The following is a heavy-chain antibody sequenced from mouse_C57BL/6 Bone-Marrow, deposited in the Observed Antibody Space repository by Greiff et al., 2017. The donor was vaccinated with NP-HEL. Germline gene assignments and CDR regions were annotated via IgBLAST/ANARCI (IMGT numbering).Heavy chain of an antibody. D-gene: IGHD1-1*01. CDR3: AREGITTVVADYFDY. Sequence: VQLQQSGAELVRPGTSVKMSCKASGYTFTNYWICWAKQRPGHGLEWIGDIYPGGGYTKYNQKFKDKATLTADKSSSTAYMQLSSLTYEDSAVYYCAREGITTVVADYFDYWGQGTTLTVSS. J-gene: IGHJ2*01. CDR2: IYPGGGYT. CDR1: GYTFTNYW. V-gene: IGHV1-63*01.